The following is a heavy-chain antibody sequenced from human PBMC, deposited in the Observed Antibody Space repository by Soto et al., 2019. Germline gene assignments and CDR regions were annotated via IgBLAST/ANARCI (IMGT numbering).Heavy chain of an antibody. Sequence: QITLKESGPTLVKPTQTLTLTCTFSGFSLSTSGVGVGWIRQPPGKALERLALIYWDDDKRYSPSLKSRLTIPKDTSKNQMALTMTNMDPVDTATYYCAHSPTRIAVAEFDYWGQGTLVTVSS. CDR1: GFSLSTSGVG. CDR2: IYWDDDK. J-gene: IGHJ4*02. D-gene: IGHD6-19*01. V-gene: IGHV2-5*02. CDR3: AHSPTRIAVAEFDY.